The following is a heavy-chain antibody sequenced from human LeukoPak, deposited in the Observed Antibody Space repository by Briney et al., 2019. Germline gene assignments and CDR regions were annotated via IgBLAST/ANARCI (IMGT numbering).Heavy chain of an antibody. J-gene: IGHJ4*02. CDR3: ARDLGVVVVAALDY. D-gene: IGHD2-15*01. CDR2: ISYDGSNK. CDR1: GFTFSSYA. V-gene: IGHV3-30-3*01. Sequence: GGSLRLSCAASGFTFSSYAMHWVRQAPGKGLEWVAVISYDGSNKYYADSVKGRFTISRDNSKNMLYLQMNSLRAEDTAVYYCARDLGVVVVAALDYWGQGTLVTVSS.